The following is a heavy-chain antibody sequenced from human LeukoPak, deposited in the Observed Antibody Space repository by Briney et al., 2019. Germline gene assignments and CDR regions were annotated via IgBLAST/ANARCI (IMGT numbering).Heavy chain of an antibody. V-gene: IGHV3-23*01. CDR1: GFTFSSYA. J-gene: IGHJ5*02. Sequence: GGSLRLSCAGSGFTFSSYAMSWVRQAPGKGLEWVSVISGGGGGTYYADSVKGRFTISRDNSKNTLYLQMNSLRAEDTAVYYCASGGGYPFNWFDPWGQGTLVTVSS. CDR2: ISGGGGGT. D-gene: IGHD5-12*01. CDR3: ASGGGYPFNWFDP.